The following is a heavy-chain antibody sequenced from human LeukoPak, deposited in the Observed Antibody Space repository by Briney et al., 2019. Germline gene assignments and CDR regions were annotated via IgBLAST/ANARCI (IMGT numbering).Heavy chain of an antibody. J-gene: IGHJ5*02. CDR1: GFTISDYW. CDR3: VRDGGTDWYDP. CDR2: IKQDGSEK. D-gene: IGHD3-16*01. V-gene: IGHV3-7*01. Sequence: GGSLRLSCAASGFTISDYWMTWVRQAPGKGLEWVANIKQDGSEKTYVDSVKGRFAISRDNAKNSIFLQMNSLRVEDMAMYYCVRDGGTDWYDPWGQGTLVSVSS.